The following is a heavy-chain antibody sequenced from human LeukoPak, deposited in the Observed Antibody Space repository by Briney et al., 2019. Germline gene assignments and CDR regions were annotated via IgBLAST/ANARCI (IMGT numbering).Heavy chain of an antibody. Sequence: GSLRLSCAASGFTFSNAWMNWISQPPGKGLEWIGEIDHSGSTNYNPSLKSRVTISVDTSKNQFSLKLNSMTAADTALYYCARGYCSSTSCYVVDHWGQGTLVTVSS. CDR3: ARGYCSSTSCYVVDH. CDR1: GFTFSNAW. CDR2: IDHSGST. D-gene: IGHD2-2*01. V-gene: IGHV4-34*01. J-gene: IGHJ4*02.